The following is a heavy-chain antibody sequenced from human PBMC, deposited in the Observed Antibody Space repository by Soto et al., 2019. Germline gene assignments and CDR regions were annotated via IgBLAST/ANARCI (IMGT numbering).Heavy chain of an antibody. CDR2: MSLTENT. CDR3: ARVEVGSTFVADD. D-gene: IGHD3-22*01. V-gene: IGHV4-4*07. Sequence: QVQLHESGPGLVKPSETLSLTCTVSGASIGDFYWSWIRQASGMGLEFIGSMSLTENTNDNPSLKSRLSMSIDTSSSQFSLTLTPVTAADKEVYYCARVEVGSTFVADDWGQGTLVTVSS. J-gene: IGHJ4*02. CDR1: GASIGDFY.